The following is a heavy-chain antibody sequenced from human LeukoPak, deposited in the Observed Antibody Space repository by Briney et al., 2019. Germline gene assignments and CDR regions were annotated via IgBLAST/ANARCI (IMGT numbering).Heavy chain of an antibody. J-gene: IGHJ4*02. D-gene: IGHD2-15*01. V-gene: IGHV1-69*13. CDR3: AKDSARYCGGGRCPRYFDF. CDR1: GGTFSSYA. CDR2: IIPIFGTA. Sequence: SVKVSCKASGGTFSSYAISWVRQAPGQGLEWMGGIIPIFGTANYAQKFQGRVTITADESTSTAYMELSSLRSEDTAVYYCAKDSARYCGGGRCPRYFDFWGQGTLVTVSS.